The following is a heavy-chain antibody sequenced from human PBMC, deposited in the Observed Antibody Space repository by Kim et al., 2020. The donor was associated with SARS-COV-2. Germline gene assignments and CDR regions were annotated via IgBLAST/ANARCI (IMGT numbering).Heavy chain of an antibody. CDR3: ARGDVRIQLWEYNWFDP. D-gene: IGHD5-18*01. V-gene: IGHV4-61*01. CDR2: IYYSGST. Sequence: SETLSLTCTVSGGSVSSGSYYWSWIRQPPGKGLEWIGYIYYSGSTNYNPSLKSRVTISVDTSKNQFSLKLSSVTAADTAVYYCARGDVRIQLWEYNWFDPWGQGTLVTVSS. CDR1: GGSVSSGSYY. J-gene: IGHJ5*02.